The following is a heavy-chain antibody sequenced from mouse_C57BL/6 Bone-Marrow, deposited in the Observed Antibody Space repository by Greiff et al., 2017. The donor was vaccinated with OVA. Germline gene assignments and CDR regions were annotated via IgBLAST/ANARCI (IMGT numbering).Heavy chain of an antibody. CDR1: GYTFTSYW. V-gene: IGHV1-64*01. J-gene: IGHJ4*01. CDR2: ILSNSGST. D-gene: IGHD1-1*01. CDR3: ARKRGLLRYYAMDY. Sequence: QVQLQQSGAELVKPGASVKLSCKASGYTFTSYWMHWVKQRPGQGLEWIGMILSNSGSTNYNEKFKSKATLTVDKSSSTAYMQLSSLTSEDSAVYYCARKRGLLRYYAMDYWGQGTSVTVSS.